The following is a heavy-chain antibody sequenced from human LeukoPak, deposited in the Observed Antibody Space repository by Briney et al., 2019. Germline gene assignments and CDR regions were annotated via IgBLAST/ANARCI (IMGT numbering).Heavy chain of an antibody. D-gene: IGHD3-22*01. Sequence: ASVKVSCKASGYTFTSYYMHWVRQAPGQGLEWMGIINPSGGSTSYAQKFQGRVTMTRDMSTSTVYMELSSLRSEDTAVYYCARDTSDSSGYYTVQDYWGQGTLVTVSS. CDR2: INPSGGST. J-gene: IGHJ4*02. CDR1: GYTFTSYY. CDR3: ARDTSDSSGYYTVQDY. V-gene: IGHV1-46*01.